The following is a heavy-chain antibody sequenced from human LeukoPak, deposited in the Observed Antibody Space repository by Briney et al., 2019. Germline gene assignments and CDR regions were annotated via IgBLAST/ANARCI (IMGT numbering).Heavy chain of an antibody. Sequence: GGSLRPSCAASGFTFSSYAMSWVRQAPGKGLEWVSAISGSGGSTYYADSVKGRFTISRDNSKNTLYLQMNSLRAEDTAVYYCAKDIVATKRPPTLDYWGQGTLVTVSS. D-gene: IGHD5-12*01. J-gene: IGHJ4*02. CDR3: AKDIVATKRPPTLDY. CDR2: ISGSGGST. V-gene: IGHV3-23*01. CDR1: GFTFSSYA.